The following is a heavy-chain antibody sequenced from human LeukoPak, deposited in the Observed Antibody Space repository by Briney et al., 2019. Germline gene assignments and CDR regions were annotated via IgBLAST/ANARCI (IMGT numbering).Heavy chain of an antibody. CDR1: GGSISSGDYY. J-gene: IGHJ6*03. CDR3: ARDFTDSGSSLVYYYYYYMDV. D-gene: IGHD1-26*01. Sequence: KSSETLSLTCTVSGGSISSGDYYWSWIRQPAGKGLEWIGRIYTSGSTNYNPSLKSRVTMSVDTSKNQFSLKLSSVTAADTAVYYCARDFTDSGSSLVYYYYYYMDVWGKGTTVTVSS. CDR2: IYTSGST. V-gene: IGHV4-61*02.